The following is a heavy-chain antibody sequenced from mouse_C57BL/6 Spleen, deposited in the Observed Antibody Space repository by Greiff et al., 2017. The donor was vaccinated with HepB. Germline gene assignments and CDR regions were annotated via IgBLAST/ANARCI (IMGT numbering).Heavy chain of an antibody. D-gene: IGHD3-2*02. CDR3: ARSGTEYIDV. CDR2: IYPNYDTT. Sequence: EVQLLQSGPELVKPGASVKLSCKASGYSFTLYYINWLKQSNGKSLEWIGIIYPNYDTTSYNQKFKGKATLTVAQSSSTAYMQLNSLTSDDSAVSYCARSGTEYIDVWGTGTTVTVSS. V-gene: IGHV1-39*01. CDR1: GYSFTLYY. J-gene: IGHJ1*03.